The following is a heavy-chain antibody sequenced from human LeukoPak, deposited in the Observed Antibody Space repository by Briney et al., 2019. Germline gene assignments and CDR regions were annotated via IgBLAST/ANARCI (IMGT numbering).Heavy chain of an antibody. D-gene: IGHD2-2*01. Sequence: GGSLRLSCAASGFTFSNYIMNWVRQAPGKGLEWLSYISSSSSPIYYADSVKGRFTISRDNAKNSLYLQMNSLRDEDTGVYYCARESRPFCPFAFWGQGVLVTVSS. CDR1: GFTFSNYI. CDR2: ISSSSSPI. J-gene: IGHJ4*02. CDR3: ARESRPFCPFAF. V-gene: IGHV3-48*02.